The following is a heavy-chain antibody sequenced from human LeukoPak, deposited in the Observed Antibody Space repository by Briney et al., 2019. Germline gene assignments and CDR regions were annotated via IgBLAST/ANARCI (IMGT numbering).Heavy chain of an antibody. J-gene: IGHJ5*02. CDR1: GGSISSYY. V-gene: IGHV4-59*01. CDR2: IYYSGST. Sequence: PSETLSLTCTVSGGSISSYYWSWIRQPPGKGLEWIGYIYYSGSTNYNPSLKSRVTISVDTSKNQFSLKLSSVTAADTAVYYCARANSYNWNYSWFDHWGQGTLVTVSS. CDR3: ARANSYNWNYSWFDH. D-gene: IGHD1-7*01.